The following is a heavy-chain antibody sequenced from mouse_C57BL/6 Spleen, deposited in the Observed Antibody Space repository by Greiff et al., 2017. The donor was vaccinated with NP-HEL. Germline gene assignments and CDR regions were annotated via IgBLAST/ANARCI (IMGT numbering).Heavy chain of an antibody. D-gene: IGHD2-5*01. Sequence: QVQLKESGPGLVQPSQSLSITCTVSGFSLTSYGVHWVRQSPGKGLEWLGVIWSGGSTDYNAAFISRLSISKDNSKSQVFFKMNSLQADDTAIYYCARTSYYSNYRLDYWGQGTTLTVSS. CDR2: IWSGGST. J-gene: IGHJ2*01. V-gene: IGHV2-2*01. CDR3: ARTSYYSNYRLDY. CDR1: GFSLTSYG.